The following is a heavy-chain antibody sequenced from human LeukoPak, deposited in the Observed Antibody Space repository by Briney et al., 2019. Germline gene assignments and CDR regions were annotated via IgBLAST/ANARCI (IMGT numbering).Heavy chain of an antibody. CDR2: ISYDGSNK. CDR1: GFTFSSYA. CDR3: AQAYDILTGYDY. V-gene: IGHV3-30*04. D-gene: IGHD3-9*01. Sequence: GRSLRLSCAASGFTFSSYAMHWVRRAPGKGLEWVAVISYDGSNKYYADSVKGRFTISRDNSKNTLYLQMNGLRAEDTAVYYCAQAYDILTGYDYWGQGTLVTVSS. J-gene: IGHJ4*02.